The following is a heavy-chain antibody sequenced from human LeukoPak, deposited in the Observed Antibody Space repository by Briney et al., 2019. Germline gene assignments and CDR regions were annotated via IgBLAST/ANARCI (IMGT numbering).Heavy chain of an antibody. J-gene: IGHJ4*02. CDR2: IYYSGST. V-gene: IGHV4-39*07. CDR1: GGSISSSSYY. CDR3: ARDLHYYGSGSLGH. D-gene: IGHD3-10*01. Sequence: PSETLSLTCTVSGGSISSSSYYWGWIRQPPGKGLEWIGSIYYSGSTYYNPSLKSRVTISVDRSKNQFSLKLSSVTAADTAVYYCARDLHYYGSGSLGHWGQGTLVTVSS.